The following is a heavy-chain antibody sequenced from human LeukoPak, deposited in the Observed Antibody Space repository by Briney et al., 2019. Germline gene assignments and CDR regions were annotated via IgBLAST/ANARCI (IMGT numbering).Heavy chain of an antibody. CDR2: INHSGNT. CDR1: GGSFSGHY. CDR3: ARHPGGVAHDY. D-gene: IGHD5-12*01. J-gene: IGHJ4*02. V-gene: IGHV4-34*01. Sequence: PSETLSLTCGVYGGSFSGHYWTWIRQPPGKGLEWIGEINHSGNTNYNPSLKSRVTTSVDTSKNQFSLRLTSVTAADTAVYYCARHPGGVAHDYWGQGTLVTVSS.